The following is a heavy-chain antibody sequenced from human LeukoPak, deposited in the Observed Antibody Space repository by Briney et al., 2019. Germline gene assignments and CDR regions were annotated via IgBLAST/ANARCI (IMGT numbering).Heavy chain of an antibody. CDR1: GGSFSGYY. CDR2: INHSGST. CDR3: ARSPWFGELLTPYYFDY. D-gene: IGHD3-10*01. V-gene: IGHV4-34*01. Sequence: SETLSLTCAVYGGSFSGYYWSWIRQPPGKGLEWIGEINHSGSTNYNPSLKSRVTISVDTSKNQFSLKLRSVTAADTAVYYCARSPWFGELLTPYYFDYWGQGTLVTVSS. J-gene: IGHJ4*02.